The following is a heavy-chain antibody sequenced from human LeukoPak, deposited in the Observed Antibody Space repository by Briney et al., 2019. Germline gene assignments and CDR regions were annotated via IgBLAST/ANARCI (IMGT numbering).Heavy chain of an antibody. J-gene: IGHJ3*02. CDR3: AKTKEPSSITMIGDAFDI. CDR2: ISGSGGGT. V-gene: IGHV3-23*01. Sequence: GGSLRLSCAASGFTFSSYAMSWVRQAPGKGLEWVSAISGSGGGTYYADSVKGRFTISRDNSKNTLYLQMNSLRAEDTAVYYCAKTKEPSSITMIGDAFDIWGQGTMVTVSS. D-gene: IGHD3-22*01. CDR1: GFTFSSYA.